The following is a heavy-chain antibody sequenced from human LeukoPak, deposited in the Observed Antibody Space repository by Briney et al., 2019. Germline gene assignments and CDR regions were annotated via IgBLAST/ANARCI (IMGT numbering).Heavy chain of an antibody. CDR2: IKSKTDGGTT. Sequence: GGSLRLSCGASGDAFSIAWMSWVRQAPGKGLEWVGRIKSKTDGGTTDYAAPVKGRFTISRDDSKNTLYLQMNSLKTEDTAVYYCYVMGATYFDYWGQGTLVTVSS. V-gene: IGHV3-15*01. D-gene: IGHD1-26*01. CDR1: GDAFSIAW. J-gene: IGHJ4*02. CDR3: YVMGATYFDY.